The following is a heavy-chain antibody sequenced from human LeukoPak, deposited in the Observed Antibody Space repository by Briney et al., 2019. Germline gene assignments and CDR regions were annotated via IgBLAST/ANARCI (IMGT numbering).Heavy chain of an antibody. J-gene: IGHJ3*01. Sequence: PGRSLRLSCAASGFIFSDYGMHWVRQAPGKGLEWVAVISYDGSKKYDADSVKGRFIISRDNSNNTLHLQMNSLRVEDTAVYYCAKPAVKRGYSGPSSCYVSRIDVWGLGTMVTVSS. D-gene: IGHD2-2*01. CDR1: GFIFSDYG. CDR2: ISYDGSKK. CDR3: AKPAVKRGYSGPSSCYVSRIDV. V-gene: IGHV3-30*18.